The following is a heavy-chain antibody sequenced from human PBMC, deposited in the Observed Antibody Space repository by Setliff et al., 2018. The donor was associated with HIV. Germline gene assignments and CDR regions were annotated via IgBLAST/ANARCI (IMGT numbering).Heavy chain of an antibody. CDR1: GFPFSTYG. D-gene: IGHD6-19*01. J-gene: IGHJ4*02. CDR3: ATDQQWLAQGWGGPHY. V-gene: IGHV3-33*01. CDR2: IWYDGTNK. Sequence: GESLKISCTTSGFPFSTYGMHWVRQAPGKGLESVAVIWYDGTNKRYGDSVKGRFTISRDNSKSTLFLQMNTLRAEDTAVYYCATDQQWLAQGWGGPHYWGQGTLVTVS.